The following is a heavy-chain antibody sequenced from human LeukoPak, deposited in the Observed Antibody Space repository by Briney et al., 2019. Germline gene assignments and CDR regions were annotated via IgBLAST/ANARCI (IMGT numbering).Heavy chain of an antibody. CDR2: INWNGGST. J-gene: IGHJ4*02. CDR3: TRGMLRQPPDY. Sequence: GGSLRLSCAASGFTFDDYGMSWVRQAPGKGLEWVSGINWNGGSTGCADSVKGRFTISRDNSKNTLYLQMNSLRVEDTAIYYCTRGMLRQPPDYWGQGMLVTVSS. V-gene: IGHV3-20*04. D-gene: IGHD3-10*02. CDR1: GFTFDDYG.